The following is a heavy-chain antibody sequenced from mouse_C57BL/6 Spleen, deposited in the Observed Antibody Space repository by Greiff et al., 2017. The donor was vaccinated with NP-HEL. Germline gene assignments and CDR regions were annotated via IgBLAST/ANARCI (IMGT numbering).Heavy chain of an antibody. CDR3: AREYYCSSPYAMDY. Sequence: EVQLQQSGPELVKPGASVKISCKASGYTFTDYYMNWVKQSHGKSLEWIGDINPNNGGTSYNQKFKGKATLTVDKSSSTAYMELRSLTSEDSAVYYCAREYYCSSPYAMDYWGQGTSVTVSS. CDR1: GYTFTDYY. D-gene: IGHD1-1*01. V-gene: IGHV1-26*01. CDR2: INPNNGGT. J-gene: IGHJ4*01.